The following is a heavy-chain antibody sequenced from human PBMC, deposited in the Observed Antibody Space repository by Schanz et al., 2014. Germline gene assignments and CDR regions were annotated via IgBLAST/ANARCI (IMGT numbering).Heavy chain of an antibody. CDR1: GFTFSSYW. Sequence: EVQLVESGGGLVKPGGSLRLSCAASGFTFSSYWMHWVRQAPGKGLVWVSRINSDGSTTIYADSVKGRFTISRDNAKNTLYLQMNSLRAEDTAVYYCARPLGPNYYYYCLDVWGQGTTVTVSS. CDR2: INSDGSTT. V-gene: IGHV3-74*02. J-gene: IGHJ6*02. CDR3: ARPLGPNYYYYCLDV.